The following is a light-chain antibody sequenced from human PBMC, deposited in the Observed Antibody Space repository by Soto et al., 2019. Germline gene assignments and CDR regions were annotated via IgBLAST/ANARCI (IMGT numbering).Light chain of an antibody. CDR2: GAS. CDR3: QPYGSSPPIT. V-gene: IGKV3-20*01. Sequence: EIVLTQSPGTLSLSPGERATLSCRASQSVSSSYLAWYQQKPGQAPRLLIYGASSRATAIPDRFSGSGSGTDCTLSISRLETEDFAVYYCQPYGSSPPITFGQGTRLEIK. J-gene: IGKJ5*01. CDR1: QSVSSSY.